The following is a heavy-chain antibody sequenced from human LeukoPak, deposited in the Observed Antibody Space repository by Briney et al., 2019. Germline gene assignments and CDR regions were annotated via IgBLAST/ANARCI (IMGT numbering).Heavy chain of an antibody. J-gene: IGHJ4*02. CDR1: GFTFSSYA. V-gene: IGHV3-23*01. CDR3: AKDADGSGSYYDGDY. D-gene: IGHD3-10*01. Sequence: GGSLRLSCAASGFTFSSYAMSWVPQAPGKGLGWVSAISGSGGSTYYPDSVKGRFTISRDNSKNTLYLQMNSLRAEDTAVYYCAKDADGSGSYYDGDYWGQGTLVTVSS. CDR2: ISGSGGST.